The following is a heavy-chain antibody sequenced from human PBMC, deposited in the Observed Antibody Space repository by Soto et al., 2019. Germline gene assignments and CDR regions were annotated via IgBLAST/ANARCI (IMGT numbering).Heavy chain of an antibody. J-gene: IGHJ5*02. CDR3: ARGAGSGYDPTYNWYAP. D-gene: IGHD5-12*01. CDR1: GFTFRNYA. V-gene: IGHV3-30*04. CDR2: ISRDGSHK. Sequence: GGSLRLSCAASGFTFRNYAIHWVRQAPGKGLEWVAVISRDGSHKYYLDSVKGRFTISRDNAKDTVNLLMNSLRAEDTAVYYCARGAGSGYDPTYNWYAPSGQGTLVTVSS.